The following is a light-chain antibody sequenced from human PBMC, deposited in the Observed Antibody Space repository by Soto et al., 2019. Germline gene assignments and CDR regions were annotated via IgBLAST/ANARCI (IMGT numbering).Light chain of an antibody. J-gene: IGKJ2*01. CDR1: QSVSSRY. CDR2: GAS. V-gene: IGKV3-20*01. CDR3: PQYVSAYPLYT. Sequence: EMGLTQSPGPLSLSPGERATLSCRASQSVSSRYLAWYQQKPGQAPRLLIYGASSRATGIPDRFSGSGSGTDFTVTISRLEPDVFAVYYCPQYVSAYPLYTLGQGTKLELK.